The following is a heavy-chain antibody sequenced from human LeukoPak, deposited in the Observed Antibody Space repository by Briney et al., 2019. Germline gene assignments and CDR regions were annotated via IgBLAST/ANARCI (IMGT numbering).Heavy chain of an antibody. CDR3: TTAPYYWRSGSSYEDY. CDR1: GFTFINAW. D-gene: IGHD3-10*01. CDR2: IKSNSDGGTT. J-gene: IGHJ4*02. V-gene: IGHV3-15*01. Sequence: GGSLRLSCAASGFTFINAWMSWVRHIPGKRLEWSGRIKSNSDGGTTDYAAPVKGRFTVSRDDSKNTLYLKINSLRDEDTAVYYCTTAPYYWRSGSSYEDYWGQGTLVTVPS.